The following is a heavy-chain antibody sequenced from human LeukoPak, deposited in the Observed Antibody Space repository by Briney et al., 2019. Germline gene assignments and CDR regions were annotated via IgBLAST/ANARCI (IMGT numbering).Heavy chain of an antibody. CDR1: GYTFTGYY. D-gene: IGHD2-15*01. V-gene: IGHV1-2*02. Sequence: ASVKVSCKASGYTFTGYYMQWVRQVPGQGLEWMGWINPNNGGTNYAQKFQGRVTMTRDTSISTAFMELSRLRSDDTAVYYCARVVAAPVGRFDPWGQGTLVTVSS. CDR2: INPNNGGT. CDR3: ARVVAAPVGRFDP. J-gene: IGHJ5*02.